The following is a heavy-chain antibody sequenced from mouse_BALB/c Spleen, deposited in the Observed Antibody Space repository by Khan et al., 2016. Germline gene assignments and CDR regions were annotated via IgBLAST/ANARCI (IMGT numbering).Heavy chain of an antibody. J-gene: IGHJ1*01. CDR3: ASTFWYFDV. Sequence: EVQLQESGGGLVQPGGSLKFSCAASGFDFSRYWMSWVRQAPGKGLEWIGEINPDSSTINYTPSLKDKFIISRDNAKNTLYLQMSKVRSEDSALYYCASTFWYFDVWGAGTTVTVSS. CDR2: INPDSSTI. CDR1: GFDFSRYW. V-gene: IGHV4-1*02.